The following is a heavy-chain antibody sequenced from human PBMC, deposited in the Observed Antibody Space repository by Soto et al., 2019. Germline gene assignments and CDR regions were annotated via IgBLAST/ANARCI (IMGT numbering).Heavy chain of an antibody. V-gene: IGHV1-69*06. J-gene: IGHJ4*02. D-gene: IGHD3-10*01. CDR2: IIPIFGTA. CDR1: GGTFSSYA. Sequence: GASVKVSCKASGGTFSSYAISWVRQAPGQGLEWMGGIIPIFGTANYAQKLQGRVTITADKSTSTAYMELSSLRSEDTAVYYCARSRDYYGSATPVPYFDYWGQGTLVTVSS. CDR3: ARSRDYYGSATPVPYFDY.